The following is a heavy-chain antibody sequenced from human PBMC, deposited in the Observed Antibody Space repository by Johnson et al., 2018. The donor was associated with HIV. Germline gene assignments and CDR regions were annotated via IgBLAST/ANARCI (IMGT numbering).Heavy chain of an antibody. Sequence: VQLVESGGGVVQPGRSLRLSCAASGFTFSSYAMHWVRQAPGKGLEWVAVISYDGSNKYYADSVNGRFTISRDNSKNTLYLQMNSLRAEDTAVYYCARDLLIAYCGGDCWDAFDIWGQGTMVTVSS. D-gene: IGHD2-21*02. V-gene: IGHV3-30-3*01. J-gene: IGHJ3*02. CDR3: ARDLLIAYCGGDCWDAFDI. CDR2: ISYDGSNK. CDR1: GFTFSSYA.